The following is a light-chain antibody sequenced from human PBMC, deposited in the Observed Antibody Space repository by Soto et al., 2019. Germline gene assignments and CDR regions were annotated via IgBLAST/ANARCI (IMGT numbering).Light chain of an antibody. CDR3: CSYTTSSTYV. J-gene: IGLJ1*01. V-gene: IGLV2-8*01. CDR1: SSDVGTYNY. CDR2: DVI. Sequence: QSVLTRPPSASGSPGQTVAISCTGTSSDVGTYNYVSWYQQHPGKAPKLMIYDVIQRPSGVPARFSGSKSGNTASLTVSGLQPEDEADYYCCSYTTSSTYVFGTGTKLTVL.